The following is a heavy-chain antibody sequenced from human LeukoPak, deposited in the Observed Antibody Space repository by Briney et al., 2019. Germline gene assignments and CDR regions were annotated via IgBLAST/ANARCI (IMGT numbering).Heavy chain of an antibody. CDR1: GFTFSSYA. CDR3: AKGQGRYGDYDY. J-gene: IGHJ4*02. CDR2: ISGSGGST. D-gene: IGHD4-17*01. V-gene: IGHV3-23*01. Sequence: GGSLRLSCAASGFTFSSYAMSWVRQAPGKGLEWVSAISGSGGSTYYADSVKGRFTISRDNSKNTLYLQINSLRAEDTAVYYCAKGQGRYGDYDYWGQGTLVTVSS.